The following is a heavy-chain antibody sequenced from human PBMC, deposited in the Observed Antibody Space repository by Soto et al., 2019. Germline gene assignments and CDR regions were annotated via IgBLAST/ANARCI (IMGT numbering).Heavy chain of an antibody. CDR3: ARTVTTMGWFDP. CDR2: IYYSGST. D-gene: IGHD4-4*01. CDR1: GGSISSYY. J-gene: IGHJ5*02. V-gene: IGHV4-59*08. Sequence: SETLSLTCTVSGGSISSYYWSWIRQPPGKGLEWIGYIYYSGSTNYNPSLKSRVTISVDTSKNQFSLKLSSVTAADTAVYYCARTVTTMGWFDPWGQGTLVTVSS.